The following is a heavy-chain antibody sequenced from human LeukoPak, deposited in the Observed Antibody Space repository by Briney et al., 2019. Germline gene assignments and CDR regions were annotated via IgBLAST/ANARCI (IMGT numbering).Heavy chain of an antibody. J-gene: IGHJ6*02. CDR1: GFTFSSYS. D-gene: IGHD4/OR15-4a*01. V-gene: IGHV3-21*01. Sequence: KPGGSLRLSCAASGFTFSSYSMNWVRQAPGKGLEWVSSISSSSSYIYYADSVKGRFTTSRDNSKNTLYLQMNSLRAEDTAVYYCARDDGLFYYYYGMDVWGQGTTVTVSS. CDR3: ARDDGLFYYYYGMDV. CDR2: ISSSSSYI.